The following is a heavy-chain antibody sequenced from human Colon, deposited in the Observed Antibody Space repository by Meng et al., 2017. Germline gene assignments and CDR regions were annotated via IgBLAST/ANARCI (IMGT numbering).Heavy chain of an antibody. Sequence: QGQRAEAGHGLVRPSETLSLKCTVSGGSVSSAAYQWGWIRQPPGKGLEWIGYAANSFDPSPNYNPSLKSRVTISLDTPKNQFSLKLTSVTAADTAVYYCARDYRGSLDYWGQGILVTVSS. J-gene: IGHJ4*02. CDR3: ARDYRGSLDY. D-gene: IGHD3-10*01. CDR1: GGSVSSAAYQ. V-gene: IGHV4-61*08. CDR2: AANSFDPSP.